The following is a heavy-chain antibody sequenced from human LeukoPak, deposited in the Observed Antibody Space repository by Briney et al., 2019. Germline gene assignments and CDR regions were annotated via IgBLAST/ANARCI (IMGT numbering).Heavy chain of an antibody. D-gene: IGHD6-19*01. CDR2: INHSGST. J-gene: IGHJ6*04. CDR1: GGSFSGYY. CDR3: ARGVLGYSSGWPYYYYYGMDV. Sequence: SETLSLTCAVYGGSFSGYYWSWLRQPPGKGLEWIGEINHSGSTNYNPSLKSRVTISVDTSKNQFSLKLSSVTAADTAVYYCARGVLGYSSGWPYYYYYGMDVWGKGTTVTVSS. V-gene: IGHV4-34*01.